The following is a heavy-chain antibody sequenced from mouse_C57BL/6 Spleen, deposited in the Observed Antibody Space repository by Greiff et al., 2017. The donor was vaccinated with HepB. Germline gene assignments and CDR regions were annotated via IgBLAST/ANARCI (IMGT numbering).Heavy chain of an antibody. V-gene: IGHV5-17*01. CDR1: GFTFSDYG. Sequence: EVMLVESGGGLVKPGGSLKLSCAASGFTFSDYGMHWVRQAPEKGLEWVAYISSGSSTNYYADTVKGRFTISRDNAKNTLFLQMTSLKSEDTAMYYCARSFWFAYWGQGTLVTVSA. CDR3: ARSFWFAY. CDR2: ISSGSSTN. J-gene: IGHJ3*01.